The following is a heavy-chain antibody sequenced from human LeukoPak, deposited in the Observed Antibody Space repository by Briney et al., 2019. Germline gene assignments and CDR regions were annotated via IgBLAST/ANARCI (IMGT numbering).Heavy chain of an antibody. V-gene: IGHV1-24*01. D-gene: IGHD3-10*01. CDR1: GYTLTELS. CDR2: FDPHYGDT. CDR3: ATWRSGSGSYHGGYYFDY. J-gene: IGHJ4*02. Sequence: ASVKLSYKVSGYTLTELSMHWVRQAPGKGREGMGGFDPHYGDTIYTQEFQGRLNITEDTSTDTAYMELSSLRPEDTAVYYCATWRSGSGSYHGGYYFDYWGQGTLVTVSS.